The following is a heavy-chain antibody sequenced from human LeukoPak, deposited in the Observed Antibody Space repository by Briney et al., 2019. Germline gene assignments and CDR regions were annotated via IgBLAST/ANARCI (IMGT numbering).Heavy chain of an antibody. J-gene: IGHJ4*02. D-gene: IGHD5-18*01. V-gene: IGHV3-7*01. CDR2: IKQDGSEK. CDR3: AREEYSYGYGRLAAGY. Sequence: GGSLRLSCAASGFTFSSYWMSWVRQAPGKGLEWVANIKQDGSEKYYVDSVKGRFTISRDNAKNSLYLQMNSLRAEDTAVYYCAREEYSYGYGRLAAGYWGQGTLVTVSS. CDR1: GFTFSSYW.